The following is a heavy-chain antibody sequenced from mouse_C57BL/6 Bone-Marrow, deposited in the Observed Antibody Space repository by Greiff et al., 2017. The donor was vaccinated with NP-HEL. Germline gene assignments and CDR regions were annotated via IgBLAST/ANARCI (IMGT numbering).Heavy chain of an antibody. D-gene: IGHD2-3*01. CDR3: ARGGYYFYYAMDY. CDR2: INPNTGGT. CDR1: GYTFTDYN. Sequence: VQLKQSGPELVKPGASVKIPCKASGYTFTDYNMDWVKQSHGKSLEWIGDINPNTGGTIYNQKFTGHATLTVDKSSSTAYMELRSLTSEDTAVYYCARGGYYFYYAMDYWGQGTSVTVSS. J-gene: IGHJ4*01. V-gene: IGHV1-18*01.